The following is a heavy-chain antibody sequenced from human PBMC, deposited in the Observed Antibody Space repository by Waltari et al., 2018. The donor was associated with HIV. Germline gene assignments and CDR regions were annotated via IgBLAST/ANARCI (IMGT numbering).Heavy chain of an antibody. CDR3: ATGGGTTSIQLYDLDV. Sequence: QVQLIPSGAEVKKPGASVKVSCTVFGYTLTELSLHSVRQAPGKGLEWRGGFDPEDDATISAQKFQGRVTMTEDTSTDSAYMELSSLTSEDTAVYYCATGGGTTSIQLYDLDVWGQGTTVTVSS. CDR1: GYTLTELS. CDR2: FDPEDDAT. V-gene: IGHV1-24*01. D-gene: IGHD1-26*01. J-gene: IGHJ6*02.